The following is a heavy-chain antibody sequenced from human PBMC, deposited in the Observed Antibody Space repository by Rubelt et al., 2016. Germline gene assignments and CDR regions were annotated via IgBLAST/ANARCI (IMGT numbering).Heavy chain of an antibody. CDR1: GFIFHNYV. D-gene: IGHD5-18*01. Sequence: QVQLVESGGGVVQPGRSLRLSCRASGFIFHNYVMHWVRQAPGKGLEWVAVISFDGSNEYYADSVKGRFTISRDNSTHTLYLEMNRLRAEDTAVYYCAKDSGFTSMVDDYWGQGRLVTVSS. V-gene: IGHV3-30*04. CDR3: AKDSGFTSMVDDY. CDR2: ISFDGSNE. J-gene: IGHJ4*02.